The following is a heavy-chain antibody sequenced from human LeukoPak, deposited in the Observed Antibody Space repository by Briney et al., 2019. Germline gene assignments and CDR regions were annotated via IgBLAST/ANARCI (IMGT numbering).Heavy chain of an antibody. CDR3: ARHGITMVRGVTKNDAFDI. D-gene: IGHD3-10*01. V-gene: IGHV4-59*08. CDR1: GGSISSYY. CDR2: IYYSGST. Sequence: SETLSLTCTVSGGSISSYYWSWIRQPPGKGLEWIGYIYYSGSTNYNPSLKSRVTISVDTSKNQFSLKLSSVTAADTAVYYCARHGITMVRGVTKNDAFDIWGQGTMVTASS. J-gene: IGHJ3*02.